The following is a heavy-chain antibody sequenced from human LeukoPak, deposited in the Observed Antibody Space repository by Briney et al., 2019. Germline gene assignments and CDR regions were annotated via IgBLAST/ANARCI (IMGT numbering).Heavy chain of an antibody. J-gene: IGHJ6*03. D-gene: IGHD1-1*01. Sequence: SETLSLTCTVSGGSISSSSYYWGWIRQPPGKGLEWIGSIYYSGSTYYNPSLKSRFTISVDTSKNQFSLKLSSVTAADTAVYYCARETGTLYYYYYMDVWGKGTTVTVSS. CDR3: ARETGTLYYYYYMDV. V-gene: IGHV4-39*07. CDR2: IYYSGST. CDR1: GGSISSSSYY.